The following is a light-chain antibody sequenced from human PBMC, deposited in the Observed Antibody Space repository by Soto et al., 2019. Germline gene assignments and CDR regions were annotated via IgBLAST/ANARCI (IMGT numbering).Light chain of an antibody. CDR2: GAS. V-gene: IGKV3-20*01. J-gene: IGKJ5*01. CDR3: QHYGISPPIT. CDR1: QSVSSTF. Sequence: EIVLTQSPGTLSLSPGERATLSCRASQSVSSTFLAWYQHKPGQAPRLLIHGASSRATGVPVRFSGSGSGTYFTLTISRLEPNDFAVYYCQHYGISPPITVVKGTLLEIK.